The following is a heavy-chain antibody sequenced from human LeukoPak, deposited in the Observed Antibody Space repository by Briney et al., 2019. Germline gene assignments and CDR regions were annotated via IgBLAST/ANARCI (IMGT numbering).Heavy chain of an antibody. CDR1: GFTFSSYS. Sequence: AGGSLRLSCAASGFTFSSYSMNWVRQAPGKGLEWVSSISSSSSYIYYADSVKGRFTISRDNAKNSLYLQMNGLRAEDTAVYYCARAPDDYDFWSGYYTTWRYFDYWGQGTLVTVSS. V-gene: IGHV3-21*01. CDR2: ISSSSSYI. CDR3: ARAPDDYDFWSGYYTTWRYFDY. J-gene: IGHJ4*02. D-gene: IGHD3-3*01.